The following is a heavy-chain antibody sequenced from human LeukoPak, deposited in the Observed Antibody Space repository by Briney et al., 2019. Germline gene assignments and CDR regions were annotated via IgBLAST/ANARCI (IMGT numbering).Heavy chain of an antibody. Sequence: GGSLRLSCAASGFTFSSYWMSWVRQAPGKGLEWVANIKQDGSEKYYVDSVKGRFTISRDNAKNSLYLQMNSLRAEDTAVYYCARGGSYYFGAFDIWGQGTMVTVSS. D-gene: IGHD1-26*01. CDR3: ARGGSYYFGAFDI. V-gene: IGHV3-7*01. J-gene: IGHJ3*02. CDR1: GFTFSSYW. CDR2: IKQDGSEK.